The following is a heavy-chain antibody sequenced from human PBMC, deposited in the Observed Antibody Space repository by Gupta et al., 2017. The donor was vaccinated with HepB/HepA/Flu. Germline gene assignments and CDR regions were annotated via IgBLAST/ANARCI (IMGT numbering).Heavy chain of an antibody. CDR2: IGRGGYNI. J-gene: IGHJ6*02. CDR1: GFRFADHE. D-gene: IGHD2-8*02. V-gene: IGHV3-23*01. CDR3: TRDPHDCEGSTCHWSCIILPLSMDV. Sequence: EVELLESGGRLVQPGGSLRLSCATSGFRFADHEMSWVRQAPGKGLEWVASIGRGGYNIYYADSVKGRFTISRDNSQNTVYLQMNRLRDDDTAIYYCTRDPHDCEGSTCHWSCIILPLSMDVWGQGTTVTVSS.